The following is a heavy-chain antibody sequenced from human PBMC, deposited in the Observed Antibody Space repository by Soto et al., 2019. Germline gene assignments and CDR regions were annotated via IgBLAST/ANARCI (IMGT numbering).Heavy chain of an antibody. CDR3: ARVGPAAAGTPHD. CDR1: GFTFSSYS. Sequence: GGSLRLSCAASGFTFSSYSMNWVRQAPGKGLEWVSSISSSSSYIYYADSVKGRFTISRDNAKNSLYLQMNSLRAEDTAVYYCARVGPAAAGTPHDWGQGTLVTVSS. D-gene: IGHD6-13*01. CDR2: ISSSSSYI. J-gene: IGHJ4*02. V-gene: IGHV3-21*01.